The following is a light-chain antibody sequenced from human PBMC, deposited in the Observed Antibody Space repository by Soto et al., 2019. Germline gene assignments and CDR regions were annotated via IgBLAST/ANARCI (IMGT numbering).Light chain of an antibody. V-gene: IGKV1-33*01. CDR1: QDISNY. J-gene: IGKJ4*01. CDR2: DAS. Sequence: DIQMTQSPSSLSASVGDRVTITCQASQDISNYLNWYQQVPGTAPKLLIYDASNLETGVPSRFSGSGSGTDFTFTISSLQPEDIATYYCQQYDNLLVTFGGGTKVDIK. CDR3: QQYDNLLVT.